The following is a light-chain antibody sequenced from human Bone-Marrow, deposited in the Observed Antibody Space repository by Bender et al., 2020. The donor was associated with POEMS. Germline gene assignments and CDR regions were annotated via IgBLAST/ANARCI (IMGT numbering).Light chain of an antibody. V-gene: IGLV1-44*01. CDR3: SAWDNILNGWV. CDR1: SSNIGGNA. CDR2: GND. J-gene: IGLJ3*02. Sequence: QSVLTQPPSASGTPGQRVTISCSGSSSNIGGNAVNWWQQLPGTAPKLLIYGNDQRPSGVPDRFSGSKSGTSASLAISGLQSEDEADYFCSAWDNILNGWVFGGGTELTVL.